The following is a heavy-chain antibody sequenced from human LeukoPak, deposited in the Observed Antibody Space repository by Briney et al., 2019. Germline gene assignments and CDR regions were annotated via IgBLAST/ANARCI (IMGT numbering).Heavy chain of an antibody. J-gene: IGHJ4*02. CDR1: GFTFSSYA. CDR2: ISGSGGST. Sequence: GGSLRLSCAASGFTFSSYAMSWVRQAPGKGLEWVSAISGSGGSTYYADSVKGRFTISRDNSKNTLYLQMNSLRAEDTAVYYCAKDRRDYDSSGYYSGFDYWGQGTLVTASS. D-gene: IGHD3-22*01. V-gene: IGHV3-23*01. CDR3: AKDRRDYDSSGYYSGFDY.